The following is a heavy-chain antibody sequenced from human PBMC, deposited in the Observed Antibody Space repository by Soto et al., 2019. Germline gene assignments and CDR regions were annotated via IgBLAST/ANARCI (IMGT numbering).Heavy chain of an antibody. J-gene: IGHJ6*03. Sequence: ASVKVSCKASGYTFTSYDINWVRQATGQGLEWMGWMNPNSGNTGYAQKFQGRVTMTRNTSISTAYMELSSLRSEDTAVYYCARVKTYSSSWWTYYYMDVWGKGTTVTVSS. CDR2: MNPNSGNT. D-gene: IGHD6-13*01. CDR3: ARVKTYSSSWWTYYYMDV. V-gene: IGHV1-8*01. CDR1: GYTFTSYD.